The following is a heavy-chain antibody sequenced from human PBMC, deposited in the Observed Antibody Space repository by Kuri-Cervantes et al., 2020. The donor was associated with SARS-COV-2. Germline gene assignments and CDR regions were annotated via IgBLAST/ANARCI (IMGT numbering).Heavy chain of an antibody. CDR2: INPNSGGT. CDR3: ARGWQQQRVGDAFDI. V-gene: IGHV1-2*02. Sequence: ASVKVSCKASGYTFTGYYMHWVRQAPGQGLEWMGWINPNSGGTNYAQKFQGRVTMTRDTSISTAYMELSRLRSEDTAAYYCARGWQQQRVGDAFDIWGQGTMVTVSS. D-gene: IGHD6-13*01. J-gene: IGHJ3*02. CDR1: GYTFTGYY.